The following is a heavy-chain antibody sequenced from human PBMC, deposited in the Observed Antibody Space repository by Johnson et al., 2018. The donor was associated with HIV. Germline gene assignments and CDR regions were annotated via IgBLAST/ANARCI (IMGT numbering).Heavy chain of an antibody. Sequence: QVQLVESGGGVVQPGRSLRLSCAASGFIFSSFTMHWVRQAPGKGLEWVAVISYDGSNKYYADSMKGRFTISRDNSRNTLYLQMNSLRAEDTAFYYCARDKDLWVSFGGVNDAVDIWGQGTLVAVSS. CDR2: ISYDGSNK. CDR3: ARDKDLWVSFGGVNDAVDI. CDR1: GFIFSSFT. J-gene: IGHJ3*02. V-gene: IGHV3-30*04. D-gene: IGHD3-16*01.